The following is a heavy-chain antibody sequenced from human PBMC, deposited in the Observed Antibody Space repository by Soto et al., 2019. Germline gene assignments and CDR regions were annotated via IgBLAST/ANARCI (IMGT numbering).Heavy chain of an antibody. V-gene: IGHV3-48*02. J-gene: IGHJ4*02. CDR3: ARDWDYAYDY. CDR1: GFTFNIYT. Sequence: GGSLRLSCAASGFTFNIYTMNLVRQSPGKGLEWVSYINIVTGTISYADSVKGRFTISADNARNSLYLQMNNLRDEDTAVYYCARDWDYAYDYWRQVAXFAVST. D-gene: IGHD2-2*01. CDR2: INIVTGTI.